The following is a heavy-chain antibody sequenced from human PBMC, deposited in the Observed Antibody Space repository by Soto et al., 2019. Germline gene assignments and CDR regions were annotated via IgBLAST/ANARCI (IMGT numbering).Heavy chain of an antibody. D-gene: IGHD6-13*01. Sequence: SETLSLTCAVSGGSISSSNWWSWVRQPPGKGLEWIGEIYHSGSTNYNPSLKSRVTISVDKSKNQFSLKLSSVAAADTAVYYCARDRDSSSWYYYYYGMDVWGQGTTVTV. CDR3: ARDRDSSSWYYYYYGMDV. V-gene: IGHV4-4*02. CDR2: IYHSGST. J-gene: IGHJ6*02. CDR1: GGSISSSNW.